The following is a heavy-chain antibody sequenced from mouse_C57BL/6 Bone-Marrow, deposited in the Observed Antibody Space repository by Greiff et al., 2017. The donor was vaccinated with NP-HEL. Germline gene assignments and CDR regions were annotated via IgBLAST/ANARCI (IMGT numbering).Heavy chain of an antibody. V-gene: IGHV1-55*01. Sequence: VQLQQPGAELVKPGASVKMSCKASGYTFTSYWITWVKQRPGQGLEWIGVIYPGSGSTNYNEKFKSKATLTVDTSSSTAYMQLSSLTSEDSAVYYCAREGYDYDVDYWGQGTTLTVSS. J-gene: IGHJ2*01. D-gene: IGHD2-4*01. CDR2: IYPGSGST. CDR3: AREGYDYDVDY. CDR1: GYTFTSYW.